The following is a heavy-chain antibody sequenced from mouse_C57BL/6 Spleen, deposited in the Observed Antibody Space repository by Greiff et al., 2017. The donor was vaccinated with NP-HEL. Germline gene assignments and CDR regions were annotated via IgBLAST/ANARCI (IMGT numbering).Heavy chain of an antibody. CDR3: ARDYYYGSGYFDY. CDR1: GFTFSDYY. V-gene: IGHV5-16*01. Sequence: DVKLVESEGGLVQPGSSMKLSCTASGFTFSDYYMAWVRQVPEKGLEWVANINYDGSSTYYLDSLKSRFIISRDNAKNILYLQMSSLKSEDTATYYCARDYYYGSGYFDYWGQGTTLTVSS. D-gene: IGHD1-1*01. CDR2: INYDGSST. J-gene: IGHJ2*01.